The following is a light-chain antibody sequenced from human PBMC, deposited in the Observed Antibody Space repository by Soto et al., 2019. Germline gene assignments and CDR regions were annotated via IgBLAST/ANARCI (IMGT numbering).Light chain of an antibody. Sequence: QAVVTQPPSASGTPGQRVTISCSGSSSNIGYSTVNWYQHLPGTAPKLLIYNDDRRPSGVPDRFSGSKSGTSASLTISGLQTEDEAEYYCAAWERSLYALFGGGTKVTVL. J-gene: IGLJ2*01. CDR1: SSNIGYST. CDR3: AAWERSLYAL. CDR2: NDD. V-gene: IGLV1-44*01.